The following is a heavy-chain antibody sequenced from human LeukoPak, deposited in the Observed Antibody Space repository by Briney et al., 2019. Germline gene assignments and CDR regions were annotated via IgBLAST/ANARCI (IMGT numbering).Heavy chain of an antibody. D-gene: IGHD1-26*01. CDR1: GFTVSSNY. J-gene: IGHJ3*02. Sequence: GGSLRLSCAASGFTVSSNYMSWVRQAPGKGLEWVSVIYSGGSTYYADSVKGRFTISRDNSKNTLYLQMNSLRAKDTAVYYCASLMGATRKYAFDIWGQGTMVTVSS. CDR2: IYSGGST. V-gene: IGHV3-66*01. CDR3: ASLMGATRKYAFDI.